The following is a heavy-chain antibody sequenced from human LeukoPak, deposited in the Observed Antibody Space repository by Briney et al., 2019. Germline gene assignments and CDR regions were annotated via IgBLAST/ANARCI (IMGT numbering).Heavy chain of an antibody. J-gene: IGHJ5*02. Sequence: PSETLSLTCAVYGGSFSGYYWSWIRQPPGKGLEWIGEINHSGSTNYNPSLKSRVTISVDTSKNQFSLKLSSVTAADTAVYYCARAGADYYNWFDPWGQGTLVTVSS. CDR3: ARAGADYYNWFDP. CDR1: GGSFSGYY. CDR2: INHSGST. V-gene: IGHV4-34*01. D-gene: IGHD4-11*01.